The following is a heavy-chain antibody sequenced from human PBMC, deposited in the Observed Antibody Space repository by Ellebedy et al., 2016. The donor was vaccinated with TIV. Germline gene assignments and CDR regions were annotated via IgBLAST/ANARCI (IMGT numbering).Heavy chain of an antibody. CDR3: AKDAYGDYNTLDF. V-gene: IGHV3-30*02. Sequence: GESLKISCAASGFSYSNYGMHWVRQAPGKGLEWVAFIRYDVSNKYYADSVKGRFTISRDDSKNTLYLQMNSLRAEDTAVYYCAKDAYGDYNTLDFWGQGTLVTVSS. D-gene: IGHD4-17*01. CDR2: IRYDVSNK. CDR1: GFSYSNYG. J-gene: IGHJ4*02.